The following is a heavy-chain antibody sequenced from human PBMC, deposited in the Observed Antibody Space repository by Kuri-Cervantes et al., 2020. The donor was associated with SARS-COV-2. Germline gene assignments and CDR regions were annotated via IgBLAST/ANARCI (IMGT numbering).Heavy chain of an antibody. CDR3: ATDLWEPQGSDI. V-gene: IGHV1-24*01. CDR1: GYTHTELS. D-gene: IGHD1-26*01. Sequence: ATVKVSCKVSGYTHTELSMHWVRQAPGKGLECVGGFDPEDGETIYAQKFQGRVTMTEDTSTDTAYMELSSLRSEDTAVYYCATDLWEPQGSDIWGQGTMVTVSS. CDR2: FDPEDGET. J-gene: IGHJ3*02.